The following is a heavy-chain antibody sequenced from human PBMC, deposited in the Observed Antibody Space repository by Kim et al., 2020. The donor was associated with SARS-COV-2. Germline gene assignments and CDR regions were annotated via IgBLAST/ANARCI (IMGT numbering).Heavy chain of an antibody. CDR3: ARGLASGTYDY. V-gene: IGHV3-64*02. CDR2: ITGDGANT. D-gene: IGHD3-10*01. J-gene: IGHJ4*02. Sequence: GGSLRLSCAASGFTFGSYSFNWVRQAPGRRLEYVSAITGDGANTYYADAVKGRFTISRDNSKNTVYLQMDRLRPEDMAVYYCARGLASGTYDYWGQGTLVTVSS. CDR1: GFTFGSYS.